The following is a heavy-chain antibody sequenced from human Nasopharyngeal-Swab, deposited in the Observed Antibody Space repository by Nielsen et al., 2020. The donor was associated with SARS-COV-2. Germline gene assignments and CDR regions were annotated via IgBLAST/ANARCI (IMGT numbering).Heavy chain of an antibody. J-gene: IGHJ6*03. D-gene: IGHD6-19*01. CDR2: ISYDGSNK. CDR1: GFTFSSYA. CDR3: ARDQGSGWLGGYMDV. V-gene: IGHV3-30-3*01. Sequence: VVSLRLSCAASGFTFSSYAMHWVRQAPGKGLEWVAVISYDGSNKYYADSVKGRFTISRDNSKNTLYLQMNSLRAEDTAVYYCARDQGSGWLGGYMDVWGKGTTVTVSS.